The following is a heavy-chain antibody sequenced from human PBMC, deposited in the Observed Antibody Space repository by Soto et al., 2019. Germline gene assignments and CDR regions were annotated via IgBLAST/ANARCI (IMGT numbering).Heavy chain of an antibody. J-gene: IGHJ4*02. CDR3: AKGHSGSYLLFDY. CDR2: ISYDGSNK. Sequence: QVQLVESGGGVVQPGRSLRLSCAASGFTFSSYGMHWVRQAPGKGLEWVAVISYDGSNKYYADSVKGRFTISRDNSNNTRYLQMNSLRAEDTAVYYCAKGHSGSYLLFDYWGQGTLVTVSS. D-gene: IGHD1-26*01. CDR1: GFTFSSYG. V-gene: IGHV3-30*18.